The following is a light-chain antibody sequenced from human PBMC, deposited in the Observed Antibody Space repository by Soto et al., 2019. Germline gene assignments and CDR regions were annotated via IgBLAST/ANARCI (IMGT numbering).Light chain of an antibody. CDR1: QNVNSW. Sequence: DIQMTQSTSSLSASVGDRVTITCRASQNVNSWLAWYQLKPGKAPKLLIQMASNLQSGVPSRFSGSGSGTDFTLTIRSLQPEDFATYYCQQYHIYSTFGQGTKVEIK. CDR2: MAS. V-gene: IGKV1-5*03. CDR3: QQYHIYST. J-gene: IGKJ2*01.